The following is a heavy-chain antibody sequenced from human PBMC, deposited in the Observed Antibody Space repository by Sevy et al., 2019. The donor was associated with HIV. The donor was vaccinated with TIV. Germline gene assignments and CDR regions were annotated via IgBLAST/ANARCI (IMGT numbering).Heavy chain of an antibody. CDR2: IIPIFGTA. J-gene: IGHJ4*02. CDR1: GGTFSSYA. V-gene: IGHV1-69*13. CDR3: ASGAPRIVGATTFDY. D-gene: IGHD1-26*01. Sequence: ASVKVSCKASGGTFSSYAISWVRQAPGQGLEWMGGIIPIFGTANYAQKFQGRVTITADESTSTAYMELRSLRSEDTAVYYCASGAPRIVGATTFDYWGQGTLVTVSS.